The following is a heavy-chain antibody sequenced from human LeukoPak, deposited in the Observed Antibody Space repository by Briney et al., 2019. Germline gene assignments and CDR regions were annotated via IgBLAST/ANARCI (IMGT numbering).Heavy chain of an antibody. CDR2: IYYSGST. J-gene: IGHJ6*02. V-gene: IGHV4-39*01. CDR1: GGSISSGSYY. Sequence: SETLSLTCTVSGGSISSGSYYWGWIRQPPGKGLEWIGSIYYSGSTYYNPSLKSRVTISVDTSKNQFSLKLSSVTAADTAVYYCARQGVAAAGKDYYYYYGMDVWGQGTTVTVSS. D-gene: IGHD6-13*01. CDR3: ARQGVAAAGKDYYYYYGMDV.